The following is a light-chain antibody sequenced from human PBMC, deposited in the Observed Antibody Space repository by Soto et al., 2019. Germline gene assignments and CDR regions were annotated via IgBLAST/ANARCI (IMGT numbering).Light chain of an antibody. CDR2: DVN. Sequence: QSALTQPRSVSGSPGQSVTISCSGSSGDVGAYDYVSWYQQHPGKAPKVLIYDVNKRPSGVPDRFSGSKSGNAASLTISGLQTEDEADYYCCSYAGSYSVIFGGGTQLTVL. V-gene: IGLV2-11*01. J-gene: IGLJ2*01. CDR3: CSYAGSYSVI. CDR1: SGDVGAYDY.